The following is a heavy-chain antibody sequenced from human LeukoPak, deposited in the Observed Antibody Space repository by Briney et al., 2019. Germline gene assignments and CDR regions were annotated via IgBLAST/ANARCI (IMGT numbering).Heavy chain of an antibody. J-gene: IGHJ4*02. D-gene: IGHD4-17*01. CDR3: ASRFYGDYHFDY. CDR1: GYTFTSYY. Sequence: ASVKVSCKASGYTFTSYYMHWVRQAPGQGLEWMGIINPSGGSTSYAQKFQGRGTMTRDTSTSTVYMELSSLRSEDTAVYYCASRFYGDYHFDYWGQGTLVTVSS. CDR2: INPSGGST. V-gene: IGHV1-46*01.